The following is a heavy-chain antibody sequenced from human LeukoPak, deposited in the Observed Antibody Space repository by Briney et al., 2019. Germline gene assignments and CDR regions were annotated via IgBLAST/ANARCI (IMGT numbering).Heavy chain of an antibody. CDR1: GYTFTGYY. J-gene: IGHJ4*02. CDR3: ARGYDILTGYYFDY. Sequence: GASVKASCKASGYTFTGYYMHWVRQAPGQGLEWMGWINPNSGGTNYAQKFQGRVTMTRDTSISTAYMELSRLRSDDTAVYYCARGYDILTGYYFDYWGQGTLVTVSS. D-gene: IGHD3-9*01. V-gene: IGHV1-2*02. CDR2: INPNSGGT.